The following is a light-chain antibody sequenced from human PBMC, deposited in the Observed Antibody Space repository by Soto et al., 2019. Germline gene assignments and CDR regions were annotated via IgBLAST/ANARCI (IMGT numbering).Light chain of an antibody. CDR3: QQYKRYSKT. Sequence: DIQMTQSPSTLSASVGDRVTITCRASQSISSWLAWYQQKPGKAPKLLIYDASSLESGVPSRFSGSGSGTEFTLTISSLQPDDFATYYCQQYKRYSKTFGQGTKVDI. V-gene: IGKV1-5*01. J-gene: IGKJ1*01. CDR2: DAS. CDR1: QSISSW.